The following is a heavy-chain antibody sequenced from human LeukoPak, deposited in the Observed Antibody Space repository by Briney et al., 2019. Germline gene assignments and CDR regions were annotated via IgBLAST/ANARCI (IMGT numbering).Heavy chain of an antibody. Sequence: PGGSLRLSCAASGFTFSSYWMSWVRQAPGKGLEWVANIKQDGSEKYYVDSVKGRFTISRDNAKNSLYLQMNSLGAEDTAVYYCARETGSSYLLEGYFDYWGQGTLVTVSS. D-gene: IGHD1-26*01. J-gene: IGHJ4*02. CDR3: ARETGSSYLLEGYFDY. CDR1: GFTFSSYW. V-gene: IGHV3-7*01. CDR2: IKQDGSEK.